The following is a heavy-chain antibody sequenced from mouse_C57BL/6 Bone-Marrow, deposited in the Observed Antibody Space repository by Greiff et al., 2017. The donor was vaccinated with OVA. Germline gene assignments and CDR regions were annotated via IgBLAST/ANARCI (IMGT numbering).Heavy chain of an antibody. CDR1: GYTFTDYY. Sequence: EVQLQQSGPELVKPGASVKISCKASGYTFTDYYMNWVKQSHGKSLEWIGDINPNNGGTSYNQKFKGKATLTVDKSSSTAYMELRSLTSEDSAVYYCARNYGRAMDYWGQGTSVTVSS. J-gene: IGHJ4*01. CDR3: ARNYGRAMDY. D-gene: IGHD1-1*01. CDR2: INPNNGGT. V-gene: IGHV1-26*01.